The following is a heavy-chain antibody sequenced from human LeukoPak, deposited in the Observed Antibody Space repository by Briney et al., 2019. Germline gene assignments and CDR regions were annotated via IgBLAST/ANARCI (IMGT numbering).Heavy chain of an antibody. CDR3: ARDYGGIAVAGTNWFDP. J-gene: IGHJ5*02. V-gene: IGHV4-4*07. D-gene: IGHD6-19*01. CDR2: IYTSGST. Sequence: SETLSLTCAVYGGSFSGYYWSWIRQPAGKGLEWIGRIYTSGSTNYNPSLKSRVTMSVDTSKNQFSLKLSSVTAADTAVYYCARDYGGIAVAGTNWFDPWGQGTLVTVSS. CDR1: GGSFSGYY.